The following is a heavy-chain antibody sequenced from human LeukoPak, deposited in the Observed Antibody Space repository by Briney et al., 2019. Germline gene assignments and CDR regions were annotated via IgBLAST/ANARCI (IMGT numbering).Heavy chain of an antibody. CDR1: GGTFSSYA. CDR2: IIPIFGTA. V-gene: IGHV1-69*05. Sequence: SVKVSCKASGGTFSSYAISGVRQAPGQGLEWMGRIIPIFGTANYAQKFQGRVTITTDESTSTAYMELSSLRSEDTAVYYCARGWFGEFHIRYYYMDVWGKGTTVTVSS. CDR3: ARGWFGEFHIRYYYMDV. D-gene: IGHD3-10*01. J-gene: IGHJ6*03.